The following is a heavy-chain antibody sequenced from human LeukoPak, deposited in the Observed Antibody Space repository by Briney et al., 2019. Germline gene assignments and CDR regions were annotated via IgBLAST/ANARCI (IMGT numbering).Heavy chain of an antibody. CDR1: GFTFSSYW. V-gene: IGHV3-74*01. J-gene: IGHJ4*02. CDR2: INSDGSST. D-gene: IGHD3-22*01. CDR3: ARISPRYYYDSSGYVLDY. Sequence: PGGSLRLSCAASGFTFSSYWMHWVRQAPGKGLVWVSRINSDGSSTSYADSVKGRFTISRDNAKNTLYLQMNSLRAEDTAVYYCARISPRYYYDSSGYVLDYWGQGTLVTVSS.